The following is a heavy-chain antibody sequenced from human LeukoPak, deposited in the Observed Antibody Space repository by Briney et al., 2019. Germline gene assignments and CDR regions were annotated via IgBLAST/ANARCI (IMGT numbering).Heavy chain of an antibody. CDR1: GLTVSSNC. Sequence: HSGGSLRLSCAASGLTVSSNCMSWVRQAPGKGLECVSFIYSGGNTYYADSVKGQFTTSRDNSKNTVHLQTNSLRADDTGMYCCARRAGDYSHPYDYWGQGTLVTVSS. V-gene: IGHV3-53*01. J-gene: IGHJ4*02. D-gene: IGHD3-22*01. CDR3: ARRAGDYSHPYDY. CDR2: IYSGGNT.